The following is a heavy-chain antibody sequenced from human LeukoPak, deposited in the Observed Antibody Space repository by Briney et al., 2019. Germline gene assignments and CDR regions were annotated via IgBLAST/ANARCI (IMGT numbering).Heavy chain of an antibody. J-gene: IGHJ3*02. CDR2: IKQDGSAK. CDR3: ARGDFSDYGDYVDAFDI. CDR1: GFTFNNYW. Sequence: GGSLRLSCAASGFTFNNYWMSWVRQVPGKGLQWVANIKQDGSAKFYVDSVKGRFTISRDNAKNSLYLRMNSLRVEDTAVYYCARGDFSDYGDYVDAFDIWGQGTMVTVSS. V-gene: IGHV3-7*01. D-gene: IGHD4-17*01.